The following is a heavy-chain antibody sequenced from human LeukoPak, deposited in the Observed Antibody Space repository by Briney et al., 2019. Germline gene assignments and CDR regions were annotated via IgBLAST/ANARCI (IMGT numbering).Heavy chain of an antibody. J-gene: IGHJ1*01. CDR3: ARDSSEFRSLLFH. CDR2: ITPMFATS. V-gene: IGHV1-69*13. D-gene: IGHD1-14*01. CDR1: GGTFSRHT. Sequence: GASVKVSCKASGGTFSRHTISWVRQSPGQGLEWVGGITPMFATSNYAQKFRGRVTITADESTSTAYVELSSLRSEDTAVYYCARDSSEFRSLLFHWGQGTLVTVSS.